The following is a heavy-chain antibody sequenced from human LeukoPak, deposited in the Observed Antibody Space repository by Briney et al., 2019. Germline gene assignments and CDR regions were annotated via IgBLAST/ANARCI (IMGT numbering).Heavy chain of an antibody. J-gene: IGHJ5*02. CDR3: ARDRGIAEADSFDP. CDR1: GYTYTTDG. CDR2: IDNYSGKT. V-gene: IGHV1-18*01. D-gene: IGHD6-13*01. Sequence: ASVKVSCKASGYTYTTDGISWVRQAPGQGLEWMGWIDNYSGKTNNAQKFQGRVTMTSDTSTSTAYKELRSLRSDDTAVYYCARDRGIAEADSFDPWGQGTLVTVSS.